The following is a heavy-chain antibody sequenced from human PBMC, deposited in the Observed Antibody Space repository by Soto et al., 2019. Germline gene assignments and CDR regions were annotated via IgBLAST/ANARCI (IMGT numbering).Heavy chain of an antibody. D-gene: IGHD3-10*01. CDR3: AKKVNSGSGSQYFDY. CDR1: GFTFSSYS. J-gene: IGHJ4*02. Sequence: GESLRLSCAASGFTFSSYSMSWVRQAPGKGLEWVSGFRSSGDDGTTYYADSVKGRFTISRDNSRNTLFLQMNSLRAEDTAIYYCAKKVNSGSGSQYFDYWGQGTLVTVS. V-gene: IGHV3-23*01. CDR2: FRSSGDDGTT.